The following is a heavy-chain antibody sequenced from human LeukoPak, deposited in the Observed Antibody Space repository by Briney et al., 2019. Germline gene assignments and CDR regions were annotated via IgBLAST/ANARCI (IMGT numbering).Heavy chain of an antibody. CDR3: AGTYYYDSSGYYPAFDY. CDR2: INPSGGST. J-gene: IGHJ4*02. V-gene: IGHV1-46*01. Sequence: ASVKVSCTASGYTFTSYYMHWVRQAPGQGLEWMGIINPSGGSTSYAQKFQGRVTITRDTSASRAYMELSSLRSEDTAVYYCAGTYYYDSSGYYPAFDYWGQGTLVTVSS. CDR1: GYTFTSYY. D-gene: IGHD3-22*01.